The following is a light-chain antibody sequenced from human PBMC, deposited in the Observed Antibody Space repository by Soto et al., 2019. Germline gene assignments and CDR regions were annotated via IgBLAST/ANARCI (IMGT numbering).Light chain of an antibody. CDR3: QQYNNWLPWT. CDR1: QSVDSK. CDR2: GAS. J-gene: IGKJ1*01. V-gene: IGKV3-15*01. Sequence: DIVMTQSPVTLSVSPGETATLSCRASQSVDSKLAWYHQKPGQAPRLLIYGASTRATGIPARFSGSGSGTEFTLTVSSLQSEDFGVYYCQQYNNWLPWTFGQGTRVEIK.